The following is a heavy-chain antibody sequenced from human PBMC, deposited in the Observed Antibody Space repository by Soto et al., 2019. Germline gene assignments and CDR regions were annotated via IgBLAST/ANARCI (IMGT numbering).Heavy chain of an antibody. Sequence: ASVKVSCKASGYTFIGYYMHWVRQAPGQGLEWMGWINPNSGGTNYAQKFQGRVTMTRDTSISTAYMELSRLRSDDTAVYYCARSRAKGSSTDYWGQGTLVTVSS. V-gene: IGHV1-2*02. CDR3: ARSRAKGSSTDY. CDR2: INPNSGGT. J-gene: IGHJ4*02. D-gene: IGHD6-13*01. CDR1: GYTFIGYY.